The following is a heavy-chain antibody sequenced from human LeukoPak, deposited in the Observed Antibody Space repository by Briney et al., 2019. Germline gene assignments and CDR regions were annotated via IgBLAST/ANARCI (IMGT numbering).Heavy chain of an antibody. D-gene: IGHD3-3*01. CDR2: IYTSGST. J-gene: IGHJ4*02. V-gene: IGHV4-61*02. CDR1: GGSISSSNW. Sequence: SGTLSLTCAVSGGSISSSNWWRWIRQPAGKGLEWIGRIYTSGSTNYNPSLKSRVTISVDTSKNQFSLKLSSVTAADTAVYYCARDYYDFWSGYYVDYWGQGTLVTVSS. CDR3: ARDYYDFWSGYYVDY.